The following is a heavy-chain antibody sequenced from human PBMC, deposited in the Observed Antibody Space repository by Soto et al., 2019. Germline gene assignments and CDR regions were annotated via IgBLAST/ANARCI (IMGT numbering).Heavy chain of an antibody. CDR3: ATGLFGGYYYPYLDY. CDR2: INHSGST. V-gene: IGHV4-34*01. Sequence: PSEILSLTCAVYGGSFSGYYWTWIRQPPGTGLEWIGEINHSGSTNYNPSLKSRVTISVDTSKNQFSLKLTSVTAADTAVYYCATGLFGGYYYPYLDYWGQGTLVTVSS. D-gene: IGHD3-22*01. CDR1: GGSFSGYY. J-gene: IGHJ4*02.